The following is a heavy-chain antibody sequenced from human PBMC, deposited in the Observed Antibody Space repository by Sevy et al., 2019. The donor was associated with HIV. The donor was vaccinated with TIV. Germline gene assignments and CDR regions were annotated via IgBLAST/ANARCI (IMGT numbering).Heavy chain of an antibody. CDR1: GFPFSTYE. CDR3: ARDLPPSATTVAHFDY. J-gene: IGHJ4*02. CDR2: ISNSGTTK. Sequence: GGSLRLSCTASGFPFSTYEMSWVRQAPGKGLEWISYISNSGTTKYYSDSVKGRLTISRDNAKKSLYLQMNSLRAEDTALYYCARDLPPSATTVAHFDYWGRGTLVTVSS. D-gene: IGHD4-17*01. V-gene: IGHV3-48*03.